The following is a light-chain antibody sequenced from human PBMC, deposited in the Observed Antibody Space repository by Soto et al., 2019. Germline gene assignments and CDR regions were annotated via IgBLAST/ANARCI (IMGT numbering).Light chain of an antibody. CDR1: QRLLHSNGFNY. J-gene: IGKJ2*01. CDR2: LGS. Sequence: DVVMTQSPLSLPVTPVEPASISCNSSQRLLHSNGFNYLDWYLQRPGQSPQLLIYLGSNRATRVPDRFSGSESGTDFTWKISRLEAEEVGVYYCMQALQSPHTFGQGPKLQIK. V-gene: IGKV2-28*01. CDR3: MQALQSPHT.